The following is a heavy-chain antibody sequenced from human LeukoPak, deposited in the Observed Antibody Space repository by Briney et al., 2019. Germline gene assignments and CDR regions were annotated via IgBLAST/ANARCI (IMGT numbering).Heavy chain of an antibody. Sequence: ASVKVSCKVSGYTLTELSMHWVRQAPGKGLEWMGGFDPEDGETIYAQKFQGRVTMTEDTSTDTAYMELSSLRPEDTAVYYCATGGYYDSSGYPYNWFDPWGQGTLVTVSS. CDR1: GYTLTELS. CDR2: FDPEDGET. V-gene: IGHV1-24*01. J-gene: IGHJ5*02. CDR3: ATGGYYDSSGYPYNWFDP. D-gene: IGHD3-22*01.